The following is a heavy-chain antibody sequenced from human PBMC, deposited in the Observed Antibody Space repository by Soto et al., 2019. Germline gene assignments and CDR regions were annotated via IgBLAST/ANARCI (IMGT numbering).Heavy chain of an antibody. V-gene: IGHV3-30*18. J-gene: IGHJ5*02. CDR3: ANAHLPTTVTTPWFDP. CDR1: GFTFSNHG. Sequence: QVQLVGSGGGVVQPGRSLRLSCAASGFTFSNHGMHWVRQAPGKGLEWVAVISYDGSNKYYADSVKGRFTISRDNSENTLYLQMDSLRAEDTAVYYCANAHLPTTVTTPWFDPWGQGTLVTVSS. CDR2: ISYDGSNK. D-gene: IGHD4-17*01.